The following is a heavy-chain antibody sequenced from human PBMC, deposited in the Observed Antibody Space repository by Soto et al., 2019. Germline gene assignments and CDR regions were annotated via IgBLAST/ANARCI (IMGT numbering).Heavy chain of an antibody. CDR3: ATGRGLYYYYGMDV. V-gene: IGHV3-23*01. CDR2: ISGSGGST. D-gene: IGHD3-10*01. CDR1: GFNFSSYA. Sequence: EVQLLESGGGLVQPGGSLRLSCAASGFNFSSYAMSWVRQAPGKGLEWVSAISGSGGSTYYADSVKGRFTISRDNSKNTLYLQMNSLRAEDTAVYYCATGRGLYYYYGMDVWGQGTTVTVSS. J-gene: IGHJ6*02.